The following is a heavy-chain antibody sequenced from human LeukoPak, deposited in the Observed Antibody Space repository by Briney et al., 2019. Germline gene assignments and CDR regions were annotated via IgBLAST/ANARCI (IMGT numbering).Heavy chain of an antibody. CDR2: IYHSGSA. V-gene: IGHV4-38-2*02. D-gene: IGHD3-10*01. J-gene: IGHJ4*02. Sequence: PSETLSLTCTVSGYSISSGYYWGWIRQPPGKGLEWIGSIYHSGSAYYNPSLKSRVTISVDTSKNQFSLKLSSVTAADTAVYYCAGDSAGGVTMVRGVTGPGDFDYWGQGTLVTVSS. CDR1: GYSISSGYY. CDR3: AGDSAGGVTMVRGVTGPGDFDY.